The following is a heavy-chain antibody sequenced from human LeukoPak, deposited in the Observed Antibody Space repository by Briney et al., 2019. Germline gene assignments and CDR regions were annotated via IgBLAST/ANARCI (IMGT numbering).Heavy chain of an antibody. Sequence: TGGSLRLSCAASGFTFSSYAMHWVRQAPGKGLEWVAVISYDGSNKYYADSVKGRFTISRDNSKNTLYLQMNSLRAEDTAVYYCAKERLRYSGSYNYWGQGTLVTVSS. V-gene: IGHV3-30*04. CDR2: ISYDGSNK. CDR1: GFTFSSYA. CDR3: AKERLRYSGSYNY. J-gene: IGHJ4*02. D-gene: IGHD1-26*01.